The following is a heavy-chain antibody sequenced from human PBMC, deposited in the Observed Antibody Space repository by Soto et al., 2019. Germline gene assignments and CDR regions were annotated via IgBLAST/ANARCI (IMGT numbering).Heavy chain of an antibody. Sequence: GGSLRLSCAASGFTFSTYWMHWARQAPGKGLVWVSRINNDGSFTKYADSVKGRFTISRDDAKNRLYLQMNSLRAEDTAVYYCAREIAVSRNWFDPWGQGTLVTVSS. D-gene: IGHD6-19*01. CDR1: GFTFSTYW. J-gene: IGHJ5*02. V-gene: IGHV3-74*01. CDR3: AREIAVSRNWFDP. CDR2: INNDGSFT.